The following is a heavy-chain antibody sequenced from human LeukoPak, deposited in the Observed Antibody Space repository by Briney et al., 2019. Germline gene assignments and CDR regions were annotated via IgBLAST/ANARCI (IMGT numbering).Heavy chain of an antibody. J-gene: IGHJ4*02. V-gene: IGHV1-8*01. CDR1: GYTFTSYD. CDR2: MNPNNGNT. Sequence: ASVKVSCRASGYTFTSYDINWVRQATGQGLEWMGWMNPNNGNTGYAQKFQGRVTMTRDTSISTAYMELSRLRSDDTAVYYCAREHSSSSGKVFDYWGQGTLVTVSS. D-gene: IGHD6-6*01. CDR3: AREHSSSSGKVFDY.